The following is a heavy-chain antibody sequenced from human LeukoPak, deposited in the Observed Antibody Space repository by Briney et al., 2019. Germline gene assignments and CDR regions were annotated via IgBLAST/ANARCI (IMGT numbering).Heavy chain of an antibody. CDR2: IYYSGST. D-gene: IGHD3/OR15-3a*01. CDR1: GGSISSSSYY. V-gene: IGHV4-61*05. J-gene: IGHJ2*01. Sequence: SETLSLTCTVSGGSISSSSYYWGWIRQPPGKGLEWIGYIYYSGSTNYNPSLKSRVTISVDTSKNQFSLKLSSVTAADTAVYYCARVENFVDLPNWYFDLWGRGTLVTVSS. CDR3: ARVENFVDLPNWYFDL.